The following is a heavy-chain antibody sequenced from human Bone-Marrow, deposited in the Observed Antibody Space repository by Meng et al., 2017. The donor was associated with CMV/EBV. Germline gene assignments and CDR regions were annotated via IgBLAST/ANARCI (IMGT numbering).Heavy chain of an antibody. CDR2: IYHSGST. V-gene: IGHV4-38-2*02. CDR1: GYSISSGYY. CDR3: AKGSGARMGAGD. Sequence: GSLRLSCTVSGYSISSGYYWGWIRQPPGKGLEWIGSIYHSGSTYYNPSLKSRVTISVDTSKNQFSLKLSSVTAEDTAVYYCAKGSGARMGAGDWGQGTLVTVSS. D-gene: IGHD1-26*01. J-gene: IGHJ4*02.